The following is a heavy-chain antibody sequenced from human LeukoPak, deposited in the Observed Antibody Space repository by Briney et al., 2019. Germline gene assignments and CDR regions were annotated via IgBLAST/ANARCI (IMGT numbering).Heavy chain of an antibody. D-gene: IGHD6-19*01. CDR3: AKGLIAVAGHFDY. V-gene: IGHV3-9*01. J-gene: IGHJ4*02. CDR2: ISWNSGSI. Sequence: GGSLRLSCAASGFTFDDYAMHWVRQAPGKGLEWVSGISWNSGSIGYADSVKGRFTISRDNAKNSLYLQMNSLRAEDTALYYCAKGLIAVAGHFDYWGQGTLVTVSP. CDR1: GFTFDDYA.